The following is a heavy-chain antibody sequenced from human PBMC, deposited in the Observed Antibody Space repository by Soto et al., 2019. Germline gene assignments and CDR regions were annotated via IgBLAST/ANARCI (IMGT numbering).Heavy chain of an antibody. V-gene: IGHV4-34*01. D-gene: IGHD4-17*01. CDR3: ARGRARTVTRHPFDF. Sequence: QVQLQQWGAGLLKPSETLSLTCAVYGGSFSGYYWSWIRQPPGKGLEWIGEINHSGSTNYNPSLKSRVTISVDTSKNQFSLKLSSVTAADTAVYYCARGRARTVTRHPFDFWGQGTLVTVSS. CDR1: GGSFSGYY. J-gene: IGHJ4*02. CDR2: INHSGST.